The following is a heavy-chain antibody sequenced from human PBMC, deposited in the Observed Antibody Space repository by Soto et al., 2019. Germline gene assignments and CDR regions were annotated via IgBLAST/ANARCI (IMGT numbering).Heavy chain of an antibody. CDR2: ISDSSATR. D-gene: IGHD6-19*01. Sequence: RSLRLPGLASALTCATYRMNCVRQAPGKGLEWVSYISDSSATRYYADSVTGRFTISRDNAKNSLYLQMNSLRDEDSALYYCARASGWYPSDAFEIWGQGTPVSVSS. V-gene: IGHV3-48*02. CDR3: ARASGWYPSDAFEI. J-gene: IGHJ3*02. CDR1: ALTCATYR.